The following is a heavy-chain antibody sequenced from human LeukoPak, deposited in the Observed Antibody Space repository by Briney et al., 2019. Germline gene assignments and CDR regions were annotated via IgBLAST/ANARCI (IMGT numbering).Heavy chain of an antibody. V-gene: IGHV3-30-3*01. Sequence: GGSLRLSCAASGFTFSSYAMHWVRQAPGKGLEWVAVISYDGSNKYYADSVKGRFTISRDYSKNTLYLQMNSLRAEDTAMYYCAREEGLVLDYWGQGTLVTVSS. D-gene: IGHD2-8*02. CDR1: GFTFSSYA. CDR2: ISYDGSNK. CDR3: AREEGLVLDY. J-gene: IGHJ4*02.